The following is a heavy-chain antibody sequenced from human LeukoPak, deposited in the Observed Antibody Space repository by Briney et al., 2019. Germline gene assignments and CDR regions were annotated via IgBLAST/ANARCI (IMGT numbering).Heavy chain of an antibody. J-gene: IGHJ5*02. D-gene: IGHD5-12*01. CDR2: ISSSSSYI. CDR1: GFTFSSYS. CDR3: ARDAGNSGYGCDL. Sequence: GGSLRLSCAASGFTFSSYSMNWVRQAPGKGLEWVSSISSSSSYIYYADSEKGRFTISRDNARNSLYLQMNNLRGEDTAIYYCARDAGNSGYGCDLWGQGTLVTVSS. V-gene: IGHV3-21*01.